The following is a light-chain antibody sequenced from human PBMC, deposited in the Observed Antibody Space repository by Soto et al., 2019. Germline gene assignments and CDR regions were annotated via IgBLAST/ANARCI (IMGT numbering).Light chain of an antibody. CDR3: QQSYSTLLT. J-gene: IGKJ4*01. V-gene: IGKV1-39*01. Sequence: DIQMTQSPSSLSASVGDRVTMTCRASQSISSYLNWYQQKPGKAPELLIYAASSLQSGVPSRFSGSGSGTDFTLTISSLQPEDFATYYCQQSYSTLLTFGGGANVDI. CDR2: AAS. CDR1: QSISSY.